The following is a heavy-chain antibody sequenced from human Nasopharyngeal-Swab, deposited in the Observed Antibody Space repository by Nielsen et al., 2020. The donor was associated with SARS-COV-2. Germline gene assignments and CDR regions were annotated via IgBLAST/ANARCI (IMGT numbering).Heavy chain of an antibody. CDR3: ARLIGDYYGMDV. Sequence: GDLRLSCAVTGGSISSSNWWSWVSQGPGKGLEWSGEIYQSGSKNCNPALKSLVTISVDKFKNQFSLKLSSVSAADTSVYYCARLIGDYYGMDVWGQGTTVTVSS. V-gene: IGHV4-4*02. J-gene: IGHJ6*02. D-gene: IGHD2-21*01. CDR2: IYQSGSK. CDR1: GGSISSSNW.